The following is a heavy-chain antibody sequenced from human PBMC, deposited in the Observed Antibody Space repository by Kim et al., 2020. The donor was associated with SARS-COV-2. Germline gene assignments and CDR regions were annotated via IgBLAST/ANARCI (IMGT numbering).Heavy chain of an antibody. V-gene: IGHV5-51*01. CDR2: IYPGDSDT. J-gene: IGHJ6*02. CDR1: GYSFTSYW. Sequence: GESLKISCKGSGYSFTSYWIGWVRQMPGKGLEWMGIIYPGDSDTRYSPSFQGQVTISADKSISTAYLQWSSLKASDTAMYYCARHVGGSSTLYYYYGMDVWGQGTTVTVSS. CDR3: ARHVGGSSTLYYYYGMDV. D-gene: IGHD3-16*01.